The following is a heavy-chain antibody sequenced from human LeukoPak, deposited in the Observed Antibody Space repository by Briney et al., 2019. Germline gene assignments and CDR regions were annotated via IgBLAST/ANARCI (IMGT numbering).Heavy chain of an antibody. CDR1: GGTFSSYA. J-gene: IGHJ5*02. D-gene: IGHD3-3*01. V-gene: IGHV1-69*04. CDR2: IIPILGIA. CDR3: ATIGVGVRFLEWLTWFDP. Sequence: SVKVSCKASGGTFSSYAISWVRQAPGQGLEWMGRIIPILGIANYAQKVQGRVTITADKSTSTAYMELSSLRSEDTAVYYCATIGVGVRFLEWLTWFDPWGQGTLVTVSS.